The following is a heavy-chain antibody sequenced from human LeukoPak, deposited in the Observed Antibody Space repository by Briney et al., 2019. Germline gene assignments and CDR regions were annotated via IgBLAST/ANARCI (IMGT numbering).Heavy chain of an antibody. CDR3: ARDRYESSGSNRFGL. CDR2: ISCSGGHT. D-gene: IGHD3-22*01. CDR1: GFTFSDYD. Sequence: AGSLRLSCAASGFTFSDYDIHWVRQAPGKGLEWVSYISCSGGHTYYADSVKGRFTISRDNAKNSLYLQMNSLRADDTAVYYCARDRYESSGSNRFGLWGEGTMDTVSS. V-gene: IGHV3-11*06. J-gene: IGHJ5*02.